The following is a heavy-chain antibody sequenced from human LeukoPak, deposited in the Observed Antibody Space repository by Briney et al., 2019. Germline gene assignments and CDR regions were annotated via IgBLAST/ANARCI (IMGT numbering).Heavy chain of an antibody. J-gene: IGHJ3*02. D-gene: IGHD5-18*01. CDR1: GDSISNYY. CDR2: IYYGGTT. CDR3: ARVFSYGEDI. V-gene: IGHV4-59*01. Sequence: SETLSLTCTVSGDSISNYYWSWIRQPPGKRLEWIGYIYYGGTTNYNPSLKGRVTISVDTSKNQFSLKLSSVTAADTAVYYCARVFSYGEDIWGQGTMVAVSS.